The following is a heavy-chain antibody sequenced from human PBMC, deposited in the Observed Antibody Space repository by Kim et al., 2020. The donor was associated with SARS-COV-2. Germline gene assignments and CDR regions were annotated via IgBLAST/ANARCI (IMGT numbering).Heavy chain of an antibody. D-gene: IGHD3-22*01. CDR2: ISHDGSNK. V-gene: IGHV3-30*18. CDR1: GFTFRSYG. CDR3: AKEHSYDSSAYISNYYGNYGMDV. J-gene: IGHJ6*02. Sequence: GGSLRLSCAASGFTFRSYGMHWVRQAPGKGLEWVALISHDGSNKYYADSVKGRFTISRDNSKKTLYLQMNSLRTEDTAVYYCAKEHSYDSSAYISNYYGNYGMDVWGRGTTVTVSS.